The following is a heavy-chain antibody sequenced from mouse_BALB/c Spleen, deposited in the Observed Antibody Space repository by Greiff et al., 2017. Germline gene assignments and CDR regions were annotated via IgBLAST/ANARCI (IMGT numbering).Heavy chain of an antibody. CDR3: ARGGDYDYHYFDY. CDR2: ISSGGST. CDR1: GFTFSSYA. Sequence: EVQGVESGGGLVKPGGSLKLSCAASGFTFSSYAMSWVRQTPEKRLEWVASISSGGSTYYPDSVKGRFTISRDNARNILYLQMSSLRSEDTAMYYCARGGDYDYHYFDYWGQGTTLTVSS. J-gene: IGHJ2*01. V-gene: IGHV5-6-5*01. D-gene: IGHD2-4*01.